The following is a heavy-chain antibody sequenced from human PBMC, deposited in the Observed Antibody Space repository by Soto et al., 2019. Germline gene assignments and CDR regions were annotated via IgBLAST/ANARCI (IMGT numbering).Heavy chain of an antibody. J-gene: IGHJ4*02. V-gene: IGHV3-23*01. CDR3: EGHCSTASCSY. CDR1: GFTFSTYA. CDR2: IGGSAESA. Sequence: EVQLSESGGGLVQPGGSLRVSCAASGFTFSTYAMSWVRQAPGKGLEWVSAIGGSAESAYYGDSVKGRFTISRDNSKNTVYLQMNSLRAEDTAVYYCEGHCSTASCSYWGQGTLVTVSS. D-gene: IGHD2-2*01.